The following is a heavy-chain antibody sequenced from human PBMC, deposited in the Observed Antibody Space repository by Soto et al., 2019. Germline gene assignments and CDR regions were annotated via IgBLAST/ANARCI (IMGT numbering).Heavy chain of an antibody. CDR1: GFTFSSYD. Sequence: EVQLVESGGGLVQPGGSLRLSCAASGFTFSSYDMHWVRQATGKGLEWVSAIGTAGDTYYPGSVKGRFTISRENAKNSLYLQMNSLRAEDTAVYYCARGDGDPTSYFDSWGQGTLVTVSS. D-gene: IGHD4-17*01. CDR2: IGTAGDT. J-gene: IGHJ4*02. V-gene: IGHV3-13*01. CDR3: ARGDGDPTSYFDS.